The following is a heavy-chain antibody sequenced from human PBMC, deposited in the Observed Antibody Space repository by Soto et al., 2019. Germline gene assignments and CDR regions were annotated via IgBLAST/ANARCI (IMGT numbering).Heavy chain of an antibody. V-gene: IGHV4-39*01. CDR3: ARVSGIYYYGMDV. J-gene: IGHJ6*02. CDR2: IYGGST. Sequence: SETLSLTCSVSGASISSSDYYWGWIRQPPGQGLEWIGSIYGGSTYYNPSLKSRVTISVDTSKNQFSLRLSSVTAADTAVYYCARVSGIYYYGMDVWGQGTTVT. CDR1: GASISSSDYY. D-gene: IGHD3-10*01.